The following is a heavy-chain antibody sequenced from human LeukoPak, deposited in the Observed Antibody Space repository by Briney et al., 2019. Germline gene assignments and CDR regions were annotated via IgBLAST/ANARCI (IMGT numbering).Heavy chain of an antibody. CDR1: GYTFTSYG. CDR2: ISAYNGNT. D-gene: IGHD4-23*01. V-gene: IGHV1-18*01. Sequence: ASVKVSCKASGYTFTSYGISWVRQAPGQGLEWMGWISAYNGNTNYAQKLQGRVTMTTDTSTSTAYMELRSLRSDDTAVYYCARISGGNSGYYYYYGMDVWGQGTTVTVSS. CDR3: ARISGGNSGYYYYYGMDV. J-gene: IGHJ6*02.